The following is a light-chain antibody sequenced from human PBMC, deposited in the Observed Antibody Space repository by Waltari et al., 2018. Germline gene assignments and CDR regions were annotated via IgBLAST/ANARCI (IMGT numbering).Light chain of an antibody. CDR3: QQYSTSSRA. CDR2: KAS. V-gene: IGKV1-5*03. Sequence: DIQMTQSPSTLSASVGDRVTITCRASQSISRWWAWYQQKPGKAPNLLVYKASSLESGVPSRFSGSGSGKEFTLTISSLQPDDFATYFGQQYSTSSRAFGQGTQVEIK. CDR1: QSISRW. J-gene: IGKJ1*01.